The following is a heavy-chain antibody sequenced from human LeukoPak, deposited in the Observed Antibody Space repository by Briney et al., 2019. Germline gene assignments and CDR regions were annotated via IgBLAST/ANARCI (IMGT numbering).Heavy chain of an antibody. Sequence: SETLSLTCSVSGYSIMSTFYWGWIRQSPGKGLEWIANVYHSGSTYSNPSLRSRVTISVDTSKNHFSLKLSSVTAAGTAVYYCARVSDDEHGGNSGAIYFESWGQGTVVTVSS. D-gene: IGHD4-23*01. CDR1: GYSIMSTFY. CDR2: VYHSGST. V-gene: IGHV4-38-2*02. J-gene: IGHJ4*02. CDR3: ARVSDDEHGGNSGAIYFES.